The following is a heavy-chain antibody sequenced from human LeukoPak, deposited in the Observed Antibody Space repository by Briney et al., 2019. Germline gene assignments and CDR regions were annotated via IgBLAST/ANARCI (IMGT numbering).Heavy chain of an antibody. J-gene: IGHJ5*02. Sequence: SETLSLTCAVYGGSFSGYYWSWIRQPPGKGLEWIGEINHSGSTNYNPSLKSRVTISVDTSKNQFSLKLSPVTAADTAVYYCAREILSITMVRGTENWFDPWGQGTLVTVSS. CDR2: INHSGST. V-gene: IGHV4-34*01. CDR3: AREILSITMVRGTENWFDP. D-gene: IGHD3-10*01. CDR1: GGSFSGYY.